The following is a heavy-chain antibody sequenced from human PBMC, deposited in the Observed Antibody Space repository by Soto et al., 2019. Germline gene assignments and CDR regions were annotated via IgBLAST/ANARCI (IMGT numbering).Heavy chain of an antibody. V-gene: IGHV1-69*12. CDR1: GGTFSSYA. CDR3: ASRAGGNFGSYYFYGMDV. CDR2: IIPIFGTA. J-gene: IGHJ6*02. D-gene: IGHD2-21*02. Sequence: QVQLVQSGAEVKKPGSSVKVSCKASGGTFSSYAITWVRQAPGQGVEWMGGIIPIFGTANYAQKFQGRVTITAEDSTITPYREMSSLRSEDTAGDCCASRAGGNFGSYYFYGMDVWGQGTTVTVSS.